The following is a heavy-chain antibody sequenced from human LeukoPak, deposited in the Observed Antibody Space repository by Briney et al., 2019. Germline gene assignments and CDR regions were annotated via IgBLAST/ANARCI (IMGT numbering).Heavy chain of an antibody. Sequence: PSETLSLTCAVYGGSFSGYYWSWIRQPPGKGLEWIGEINHSGSTNYNPSLKSRVTISVDTSKNQFSLNLSSVTAADTAIYYCAKGAGGFSYYNWFDPWGQGTLVTVSS. CDR2: INHSGST. J-gene: IGHJ5*02. V-gene: IGHV4-34*01. D-gene: IGHD5-18*01. CDR3: AKGAGGFSYYNWFDP. CDR1: GGSFSGYY.